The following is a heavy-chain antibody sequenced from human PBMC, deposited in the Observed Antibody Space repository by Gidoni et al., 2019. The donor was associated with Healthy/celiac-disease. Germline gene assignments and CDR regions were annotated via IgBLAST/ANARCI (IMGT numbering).Heavy chain of an antibody. D-gene: IGHD3-22*01. Sequence: EVQLVESGGGLVTPGGSLSISCAASVFTFSSYSMNWVRQAPGQGLEWVSSISSSSSYIYYADSVKGRFTISRDNATNSLYLQMNSLRAEDTAVYYCAREGTHYYGSSGYYYAHWGQGTLVTVSS. CDR3: AREGTHYYGSSGYYYAH. CDR1: VFTFSSYS. CDR2: ISSSSSYI. J-gene: IGHJ4*02. V-gene: IGHV3-21*01.